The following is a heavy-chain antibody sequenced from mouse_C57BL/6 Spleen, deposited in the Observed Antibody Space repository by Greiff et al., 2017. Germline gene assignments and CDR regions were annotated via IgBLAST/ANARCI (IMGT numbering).Heavy chain of an antibody. V-gene: IGHV1-39*01. D-gene: IGHD2-5*01. Sequence: VQLQQSGPELVKPGASVKISCKASGYSFTDYNMNWVKQSNGKSLEWIGVINPNYGTTSYNQKFKGKATLTVDQSSSTAYMQLNSLTSEDSAVYYCASLYYSNYLYYAMDYWGQGTSVTVSS. CDR1: GYSFTDYN. CDR3: ASLYYSNYLYYAMDY. CDR2: INPNYGTT. J-gene: IGHJ4*01.